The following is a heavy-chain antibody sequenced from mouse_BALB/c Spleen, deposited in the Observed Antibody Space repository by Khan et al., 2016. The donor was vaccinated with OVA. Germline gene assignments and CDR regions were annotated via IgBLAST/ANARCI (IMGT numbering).Heavy chain of an antibody. J-gene: IGHJ3*01. D-gene: IGHD4-1*01. V-gene: IGHV5-6*01. CDR2: ISSDGTYT. CDR3: ASHLTGSFAY. Sequence: EVQGVESGGDLVKPGGSLKLSCAASGFTFSVYSMSWVRQTPDKRLEWVATISSDGTYTYYPDNLKGRFTISRDNAKNTLFLQMISLKSEDTAMYYCASHLTGSFAYWGQGTLVTVSA. CDR1: GFTFSVYS.